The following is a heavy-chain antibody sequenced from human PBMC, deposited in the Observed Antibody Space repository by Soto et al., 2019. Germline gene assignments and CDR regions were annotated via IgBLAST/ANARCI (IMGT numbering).Heavy chain of an antibody. J-gene: IGHJ4*02. CDR2: ISGSGGST. V-gene: IGHV3-23*01. CDR3: AKADYIGVVIGGYFDY. D-gene: IGHD3-3*01. CDR1: GFTFSSYA. Sequence: EVQLLESGGGLVQPGGSLRLSCAASGFTFSSYAMSLVRQAPGKVLEWVSAISGSGGSTYYADSVNGRFTISRDNYKNTLYLQMNSLRAEDTAVYYCAKADYIGVVIGGYFDYWGQGTLVTVSS.